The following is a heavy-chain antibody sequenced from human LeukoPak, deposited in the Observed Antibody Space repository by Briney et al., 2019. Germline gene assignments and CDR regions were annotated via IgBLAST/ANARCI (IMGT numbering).Heavy chain of an antibody. Sequence: GGSLRLSCAASGFTFSISNMNWVRQAPGKGLEWVSLVSYSSSYIYYADSVKGRFTISRDNAKNSLYLQMNSLRAEDTALYYCARAWVEMATSPLGYWGQGTLVTVSS. CDR2: VSYSSSYI. V-gene: IGHV3-21*04. CDR3: ARAWVEMATSPLGY. CDR1: GFTFSISN. J-gene: IGHJ4*02. D-gene: IGHD5-24*01.